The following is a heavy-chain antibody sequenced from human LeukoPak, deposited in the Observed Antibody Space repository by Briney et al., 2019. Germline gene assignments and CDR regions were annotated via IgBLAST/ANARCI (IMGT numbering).Heavy chain of an antibody. CDR1: GGTFSSYA. D-gene: IGHD2-15*01. V-gene: IGHV1-69*06. J-gene: IGHJ6*04. Sequence: GSSVKVFCKASGGTFSSYAISWVRQAPGQGLEWMGGIIPIFGTANYAQKFQGRVTITADKSTSTAYMELSSLRSEDTAVYYCARGVVAATHYYYYGMDVWGKGTTVTVSS. CDR2: IIPIFGTA. CDR3: ARGVVAATHYYYYGMDV.